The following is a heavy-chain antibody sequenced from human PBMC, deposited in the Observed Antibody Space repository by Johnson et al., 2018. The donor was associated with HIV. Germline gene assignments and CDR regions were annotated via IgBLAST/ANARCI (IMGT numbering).Heavy chain of an antibody. CDR2: IYSGGST. V-gene: IGHV3-NL1*01. CDR3: ARERVHDKSALDAFDI. D-gene: IGHD1-1*01. Sequence: MQLAESGGGVVQPGGSLRLSCAASGFTFSSYGMHWVRQAPGKGLEWVSVIYSGGSTYYADSVKGRFTISRDNSKNTLYLQMNSLRAEDTAVYYCARERVHDKSALDAFDIWGQGTMVTVSS. CDR1: GFTFSSYG. J-gene: IGHJ3*02.